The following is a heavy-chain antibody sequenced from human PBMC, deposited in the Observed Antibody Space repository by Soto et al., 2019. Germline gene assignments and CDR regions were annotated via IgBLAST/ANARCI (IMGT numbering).Heavy chain of an antibody. Sequence: VGSLRLSCAASGFTFSSYAMSWVRQAPGKGLEWVSAISGGGGSTYYADSVKGRFTISRDNSKNTLYLQMNSLRAEDTAVYYCAKDSDRSIGPNLMLRWYSYFDYWGQGTLVTVSS. V-gene: IGHV3-23*01. CDR1: GFTFSSYA. D-gene: IGHD4-17*01. J-gene: IGHJ4*02. CDR3: AKDSDRSIGPNLMLRWYSYFDY. CDR2: ISGGGGST.